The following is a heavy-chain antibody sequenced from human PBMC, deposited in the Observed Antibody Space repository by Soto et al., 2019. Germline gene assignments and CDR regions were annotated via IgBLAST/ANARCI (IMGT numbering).Heavy chain of an antibody. CDR3: ARGRIVASIHDAFEI. CDR1: GYPFTSYG. D-gene: IGHD5-12*01. CDR2: ISAYNGKR. J-gene: IGHJ3*02. Sequence: QGQLLQSGDEVKTPGASVRVSCRASGYPFTSYGISWVRQAPGQGLEWVAWISAYNGKRDTAQKFQDRVTMTLDTSTDTAHMDLGDLTSADTAVYYCARGRIVASIHDAFEIWGQVTKGTVSS. V-gene: IGHV1-18*01.